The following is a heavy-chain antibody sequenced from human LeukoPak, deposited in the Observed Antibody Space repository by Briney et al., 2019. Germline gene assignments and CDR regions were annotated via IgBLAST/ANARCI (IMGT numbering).Heavy chain of an antibody. CDR1: GGSISSYY. J-gene: IGHJ6*03. CDR3: ARDRRITIFGVVIIHGHYYYYMDV. V-gene: IGHV4-4*07. D-gene: IGHD3-3*01. CDR2: IYTSGST. Sequence: SETLSLTCTVSGGSISSYYWSWIRQPAGKGLEWIGRIYTSGSTNYNPSLKSRVTMSVDTSKNQFSLKLSSVTAADTAVYYCARDRRITIFGVVIIHGHYYYYMDVWGKGTTVTVSS.